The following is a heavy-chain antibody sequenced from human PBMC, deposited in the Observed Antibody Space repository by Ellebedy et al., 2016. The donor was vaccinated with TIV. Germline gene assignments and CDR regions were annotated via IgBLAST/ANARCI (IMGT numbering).Heavy chain of an antibody. Sequence: MPSETLSLTCSVSGGSISSYQWSWIRQPPGKGLEWIGYISDSGSTNYNPSLKSRVTISVDTSKNQFSLKLSSVTAADTAVYYCARVGHPLVREDGMNDAFDIWGQGTMVTVSS. D-gene: IGHD6-13*01. CDR2: ISDSGST. CDR1: GGSISSYQ. V-gene: IGHV4-59*01. CDR3: ARVGHPLVREDGMNDAFDI. J-gene: IGHJ3*02.